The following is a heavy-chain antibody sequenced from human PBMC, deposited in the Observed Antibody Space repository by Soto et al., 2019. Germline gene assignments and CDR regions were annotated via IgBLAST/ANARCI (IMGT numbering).Heavy chain of an antibody. CDR3: AKDRYSSSAYYYYGMDA. CDR2: ISGSGGST. Sequence: PGGSLRLSCAASGFTFSSYAMSWVRQAPGKGLEWVSAISGSGGSTYYADSVKGRFTISRDNAKNSLYLQMNSLRAEDTALYYCAKDRYSSSAYYYYGMDAWGQGTTVTVSS. V-gene: IGHV3-23*01. J-gene: IGHJ6*02. CDR1: GFTFSSYA. D-gene: IGHD6-6*01.